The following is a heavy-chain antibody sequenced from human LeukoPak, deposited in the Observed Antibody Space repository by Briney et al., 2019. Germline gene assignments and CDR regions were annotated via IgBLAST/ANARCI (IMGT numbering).Heavy chain of an antibody. J-gene: IGHJ4*02. Sequence: ETLSLTCTVSGDPGSSSNYYWGWIRQAPGKGLEWVSVIYSGGSTYYADSVKGRFTISRDNSKNTLYLQMNSLRAEDTAVYYCARDGSYGPPGYWGQGTLVTVSS. CDR1: GDPGSSSNYY. CDR3: ARDGSYGPPGY. D-gene: IGHD5-18*01. CDR2: IYSGGST. V-gene: IGHV3-53*05.